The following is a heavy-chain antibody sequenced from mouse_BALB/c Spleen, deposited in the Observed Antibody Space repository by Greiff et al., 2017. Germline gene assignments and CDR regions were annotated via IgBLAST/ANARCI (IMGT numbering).Heavy chain of an antibody. D-gene: IGHD1-1*01. Sequence: VQLQQSGPGLVQPSQSLSITCTVSGFSLTSYGVHWVRQSPGKGLEWLGMIWGDGSTDYNSALKSRLSISKDNSKSQVFLKMNSLQTDDTARYYCARDSYGFDYWGQGTTLTVSS. V-gene: IGHV2-4-1*01. J-gene: IGHJ2*01. CDR3: ARDSYGFDY. CDR1: GFSLTSYG. CDR2: IWGDGST.